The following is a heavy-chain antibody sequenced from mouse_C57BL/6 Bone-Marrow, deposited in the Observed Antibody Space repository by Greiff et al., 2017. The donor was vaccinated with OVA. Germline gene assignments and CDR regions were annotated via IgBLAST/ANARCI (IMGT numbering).Heavy chain of an antibody. Sequence: QVQLQQSVAELVRPGASVKLSCTASGFNIKNTYMHWVKQRPEQGLEWIGMIHPNSGSTNYNEKFKSKATLTVDKSSSTAYMQLSSLTSEDSAVYYCARGGYGNYTFDYWGQGTTLTVSS. J-gene: IGHJ2*01. CDR2: IHPNSGST. D-gene: IGHD2-1*01. CDR1: GFNIKNTY. CDR3: ARGGYGNYTFDY. V-gene: IGHV1-64*01.